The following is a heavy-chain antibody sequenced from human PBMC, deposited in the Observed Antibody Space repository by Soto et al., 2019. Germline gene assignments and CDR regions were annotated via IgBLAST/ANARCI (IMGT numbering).Heavy chain of an antibody. CDR3: ARGSGGSSWDAFDI. D-gene: IGHD2-15*01. CDR1: GGSISSYY. V-gene: IGHV4-59*01. Sequence: PSETLSLTCTVSGGSISSYYWSWIRQPPGKGLEWIGYIYYSGSTNFNPSLKSRVTISVDTSKNQFSLKLSSATAADTAVYYCARGSGGSSWDAFDIWGQGTIVTVS. CDR2: IYYSGST. J-gene: IGHJ3*02.